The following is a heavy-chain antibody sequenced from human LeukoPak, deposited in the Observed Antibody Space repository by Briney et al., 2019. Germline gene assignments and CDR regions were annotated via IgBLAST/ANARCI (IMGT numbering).Heavy chain of an antibody. CDR2: ISGYNANT. Sequence: ASVKVSCKASGYSFTSNVISWVRQAPGQGLEWMGWISGYNANTYYAQKLQGRVTMTTDTSTSTAYMELRSLRSDDTAVYYCATEGLLGYWGQGTPVTVSS. J-gene: IGHJ4*02. V-gene: IGHV1-18*01. D-gene: IGHD2-8*02. CDR3: ATEGLLGY. CDR1: GYSFTSNV.